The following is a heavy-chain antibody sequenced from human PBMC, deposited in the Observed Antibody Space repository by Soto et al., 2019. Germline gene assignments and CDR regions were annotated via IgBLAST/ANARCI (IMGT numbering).Heavy chain of an antibody. CDR3: ARVVGGYYYGMDV. D-gene: IGHD2-2*01. J-gene: IGHJ6*02. CDR1: GGSISSSNW. CDR2: IYHSGST. V-gene: IGHV4-4*02. Sequence: QVQLQESGPGLVQPSGTLSLTYAVSGGSISSSNWCSWVRQPPGKGLEWIGEIYHSGSTNYNPSLKSRVTMSVAKSKNQVSLKLSSVTAADTAVYYCARVVGGYYYGMDVWGHGTTVTVSS.